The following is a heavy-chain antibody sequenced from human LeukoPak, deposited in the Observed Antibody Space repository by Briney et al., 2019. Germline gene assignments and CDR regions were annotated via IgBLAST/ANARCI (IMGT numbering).Heavy chain of an antibody. CDR1: GFTFDDYA. V-gene: IGHV3-43D*03. CDR3: AKALDSSGFYAFDI. Sequence: GGSLRLSCAASGFTFDDYAMHWVRQAPGKGLEWVSHISWDGGSTYYADSVKGRFTISRDNSKNSLYLQMNSLRAEDTALYYCAKALDSSGFYAFDIWGQGTMVTVSS. D-gene: IGHD3-22*01. J-gene: IGHJ3*02. CDR2: ISWDGGST.